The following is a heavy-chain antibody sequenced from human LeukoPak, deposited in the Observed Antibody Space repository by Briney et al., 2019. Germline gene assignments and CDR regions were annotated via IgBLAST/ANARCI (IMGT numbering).Heavy chain of an antibody. J-gene: IGHJ5*02. D-gene: IGHD2-2*01. V-gene: IGHV1-69*10. CDR2: IIPIFGIA. CDR3: AREGAYCSSTSCHLQNWFDP. Sequence: GASVKVSCKASGGTFSSYAISWVRQAPGQGLEWMGGIIPIFGIANYAQKFQGRVTITADKSTSTAYMELRSLRSDDTAVYYCAREGAYCSSTSCHLQNWFDPWGQGTLVTVSS. CDR1: GGTFSSYA.